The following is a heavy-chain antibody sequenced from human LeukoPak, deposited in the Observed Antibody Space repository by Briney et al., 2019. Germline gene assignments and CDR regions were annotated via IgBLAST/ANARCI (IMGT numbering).Heavy chain of an antibody. CDR3: ARGWFGELLDAEYFQH. J-gene: IGHJ1*01. Sequence: ASVKVSCKASGYTFTSYGISWVRQAPGQGLEWMGIINPSGGSTSYAQKFQGRVTMIRDTSTSTVYMELSSLRSEDTAVYYCARGWFGELLDAEYFQHWGQGTLVTVSS. V-gene: IGHV1-46*01. CDR2: INPSGGST. CDR1: GYTFTSYG. D-gene: IGHD3-10*01.